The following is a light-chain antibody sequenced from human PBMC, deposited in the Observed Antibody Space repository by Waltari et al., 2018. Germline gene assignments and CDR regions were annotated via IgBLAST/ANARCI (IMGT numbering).Light chain of an antibody. CDR3: QVWDTTTDNV. CDR1: NIGRKS. Sequence: YVLTQPPSMSVAPGQTATITCGGDNIGRKSVHWYWQRPGQAPQLVIYLDNDRPSGIPERVSGSNSGNTATLTISGVEAGDEGDYYCQVWDTTTDNVFGGGTRLTVL. V-gene: IGLV3-21*01. J-gene: IGLJ3*02. CDR2: LDN.